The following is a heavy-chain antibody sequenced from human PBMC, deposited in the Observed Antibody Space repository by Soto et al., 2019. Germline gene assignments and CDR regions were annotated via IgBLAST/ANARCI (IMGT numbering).Heavy chain of an antibody. CDR2: IKQDGSEK. CDR1: GFTFSSYW. D-gene: IGHD3-3*01. J-gene: IGHJ6*02. CDR3: ARDTPTPPSHGSITIFGVVIHPFGMDV. V-gene: IGHV3-7*01. Sequence: GGALRLSCEDSGFTFSSYWMSWVSQALGKGPECVDNIKQDGSEKYYVDSVKGRFTISRDNAKNSLYLQMNSLRAEDTGVYYCARDTPTPPSHGSITIFGVVIHPFGMDVWGQGTTVTVSS.